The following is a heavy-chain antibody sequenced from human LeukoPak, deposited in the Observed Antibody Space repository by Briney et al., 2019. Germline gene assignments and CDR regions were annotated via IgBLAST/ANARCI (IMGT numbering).Heavy chain of an antibody. D-gene: IGHD6-19*01. V-gene: IGHV5-51*01. CDR3: ARADLGQWLVYPNWFDP. CDR2: IYPGDSDT. CDR1: GYSFTTYW. J-gene: IGHJ5*02. Sequence: RPGESLKISCKGSGYSFTTYWIAWVRQVPGKGLEWMGIIYPGDSDTRYSPSFQGQVTISADKSISTAYLQWSSLKASDTAMYYCARADLGQWLVYPNWFDPWGQGTLVTVSS.